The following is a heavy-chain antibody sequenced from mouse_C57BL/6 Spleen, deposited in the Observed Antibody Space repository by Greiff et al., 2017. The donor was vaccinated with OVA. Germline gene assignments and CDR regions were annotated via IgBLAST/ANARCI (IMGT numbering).Heavy chain of an antibody. V-gene: IGHV8-8*01. D-gene: IGHD2-5*01. CDR1: GFSLSTFGMG. CDR2: IWWDDDK. J-gene: IGHJ2*01. CDR3: ARMAYYSNLRWYYFDY. Sequence: QVTLKVSGPGILQPSQTLSLTCSFSGFSLSTFGMGVGWIRQPSGKGLEWLAHIWWDDDKYYNPALKSRLTISKDTSKNQVFLKIANVDTADTATYYCARMAYYSNLRWYYFDYWGQGTTLTVSS.